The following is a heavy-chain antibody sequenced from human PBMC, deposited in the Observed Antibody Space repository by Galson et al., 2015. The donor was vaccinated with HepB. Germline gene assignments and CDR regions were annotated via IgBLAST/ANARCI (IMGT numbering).Heavy chain of an antibody. CDR2: ISNDGSNK. J-gene: IGHJ4*02. V-gene: IGHV3-30*18. D-gene: IGHD3-16*01. Sequence: SLRLSCAASGFTFSNYGMHWVRQAPGKGLEWVAVISNDGSNKFYSDSVKGRFTISRDSSKNTLYLQMSSLRAEDTAVYYCAKDFRVGGYYFDHWGQGTLVTVSS. CDR3: AKDFRVGGYYFDH. CDR1: GFTFSNYG.